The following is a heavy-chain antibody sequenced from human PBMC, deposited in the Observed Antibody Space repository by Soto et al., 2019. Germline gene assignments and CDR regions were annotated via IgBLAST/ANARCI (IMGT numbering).Heavy chain of an antibody. V-gene: IGHV4-30-4*01. J-gene: IGHJ4*02. CDR3: ARARGGGSYGFRTFDFDY. Sequence: QVQLQESGPGLVKPSQTLSLTCTVSVGSISSGDYYWSWIRQPPGKGLEWIGYIYYSGSTYYNPSLKSRVTIAVDTSKNRFSLKVSSVTAADTAVYYCARARGGGSYGFRTFDFDYWGQGTLVPVSS. D-gene: IGHD1-26*01. CDR2: IYYSGST. CDR1: VGSISSGDYY.